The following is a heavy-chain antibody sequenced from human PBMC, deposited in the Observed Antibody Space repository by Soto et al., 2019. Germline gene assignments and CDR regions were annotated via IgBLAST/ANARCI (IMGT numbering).Heavy chain of an antibody. J-gene: IGHJ4*02. V-gene: IGHV4-39*01. CDR2: IYYSGST. CDR3: ESRSRGRCYHY. CDR1: GVGVYSDGYY. Sequence: SETLSLTCTVSGVGVYSDGYYWGWIRRPPGQGLEWIGNIYYSGSTYYNPSLKSRVTISLDTSKNEFSLRLNAVTAADTAVYYCESRSRGRCYHYWGPGTLVTVSS. D-gene: IGHD2-15*01.